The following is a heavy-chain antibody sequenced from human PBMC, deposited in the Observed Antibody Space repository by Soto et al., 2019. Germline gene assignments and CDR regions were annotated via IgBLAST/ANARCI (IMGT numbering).Heavy chain of an antibody. J-gene: IGHJ5*02. Sequence: ASVKVSCKASGYTFFTYDISWVRQAPGQGLEWMGWISTYSGDTKYAQKFQGRVTMTTDTSTTTAYLELRSLRSDDTAVYYCARHHGPTTSENWFDPWGQGTLVTVTS. CDR3: ARHHGPTTSENWFDP. CDR2: ISTYSGDT. V-gene: IGHV1-18*01. CDR1: GYTFFTYD. D-gene: IGHD5-12*01.